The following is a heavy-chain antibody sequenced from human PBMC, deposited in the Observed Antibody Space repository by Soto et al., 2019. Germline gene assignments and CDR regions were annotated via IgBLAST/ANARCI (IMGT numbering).Heavy chain of an antibody. Sequence: SETLSLTCAVYGGPFSGYYWSWIRQPPGKGLEWIGEINHSGSTNYNPSLKSRVTISVDTSKNQFSLKLSSVTAADTAVYYCAREGVAPEEDDWGQGSLVTVSS. J-gene: IGHJ4*02. V-gene: IGHV4-34*01. CDR1: GGPFSGYY. CDR3: AREGVAPEEDD. CDR2: INHSGST. D-gene: IGHD2-15*01.